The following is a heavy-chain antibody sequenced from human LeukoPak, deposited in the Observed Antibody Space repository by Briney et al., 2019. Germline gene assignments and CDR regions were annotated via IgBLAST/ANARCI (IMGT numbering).Heavy chain of an antibody. CDR1: GYTFTSYY. CDR3: ARTSGGHYFDY. Sequence: ASVKVSCKASGYTFTSYYMHWVRQAPGQGLEWMGIINPSGGSTSYAQKFQGRVTMTRDMSTSTVYMELSSLRSEDTAVYYCARTSGGHYFDYWGQGTLVTVPS. CDR2: INPSGGST. D-gene: IGHD2-2*01. V-gene: IGHV1-46*01. J-gene: IGHJ4*02.